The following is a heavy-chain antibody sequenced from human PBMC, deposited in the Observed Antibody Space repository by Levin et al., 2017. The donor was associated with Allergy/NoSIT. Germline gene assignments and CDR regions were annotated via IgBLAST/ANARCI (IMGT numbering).Heavy chain of an antibody. CDR1: GFTFDDYA. J-gene: IGHJ4*02. CDR2: ISWNSGSI. Sequence: SLKISCAASGFTFDDYAMHWVRQAPGKGLEWVSGISWNSGSIGYADSVKGRFTISRDNAKNSLYLQMNSLRAEDTALYYCAKLGRELLGIGPYYFDYWGQGTLVTVSS. V-gene: IGHV3-9*01. CDR3: AKLGRELLGIGPYYFDY. D-gene: IGHD1-26*01.